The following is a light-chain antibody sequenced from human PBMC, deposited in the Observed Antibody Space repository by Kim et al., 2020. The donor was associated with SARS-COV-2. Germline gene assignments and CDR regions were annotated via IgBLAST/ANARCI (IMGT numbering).Light chain of an antibody. CDR3: QQSYSYPWT. V-gene: IGKV1-39*01. Sequence: ASVRDRVTITCRASQSISASLNWDQQKPGEAPKLLISAVYTLEGGAPSRFAGGGSGTNFSLTISGLQPDDCATYYCQQSYSYPWTFGQGTKVDIK. J-gene: IGKJ1*01. CDR1: QSISAS. CDR2: AVY.